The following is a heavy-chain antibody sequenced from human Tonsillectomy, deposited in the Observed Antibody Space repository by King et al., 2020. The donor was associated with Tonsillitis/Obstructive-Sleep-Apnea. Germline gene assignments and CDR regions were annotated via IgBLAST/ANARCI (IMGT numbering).Heavy chain of an antibody. D-gene: IGHD3-3*01. Sequence: PLQESGPGLVKPSETLSLTCTVSAGSISGSTYYWGWIRQPPGKGLEWIGSIYYSGTTYYNPSLKSRVTISVDTSKNQFSLKLSSVTAADTAVYYCAGTSYDFWSGYYDWFDPWGQGTLITVSS. J-gene: IGHJ5*02. V-gene: IGHV4-39*01. CDR1: AGSISGSTYY. CDR3: AGTSYDFWSGYYDWFDP. CDR2: IYYSGTT.